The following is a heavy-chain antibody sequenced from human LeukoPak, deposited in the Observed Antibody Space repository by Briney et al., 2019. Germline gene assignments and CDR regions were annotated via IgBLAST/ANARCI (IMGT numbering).Heavy chain of an antibody. CDR3: AREVVVTAIPNYYYYGMDV. J-gene: IGHJ6*02. D-gene: IGHD2-21*02. Sequence: GGSLRLSCVVSGFAVSTNYMSWVRQATGKGLEWVSVLYSGGSTYYADSVRGRSTISRDNSKNTLYLQMNSLRAEDTAVYYCAREVVVTAIPNYYYYGMDVWGQGTTVTVSS. V-gene: IGHV3-53*01. CDR2: LYSGGST. CDR1: GFAVSTNY.